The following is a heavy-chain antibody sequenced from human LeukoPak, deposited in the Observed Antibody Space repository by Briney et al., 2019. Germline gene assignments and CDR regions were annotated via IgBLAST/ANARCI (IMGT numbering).Heavy chain of an antibody. CDR1: GFTFSSYA. D-gene: IGHD5/OR15-5a*01. CDR3: AKGGLSRAGLDF. J-gene: IGHJ4*02. V-gene: IGHV3-23*01. CDR2: ISDRGHNT. Sequence: GGSLRLSCAASGFTFSSYAMTWVRQAPGKGLEWVSSISDRGHNTYYADSVKGRFTISRDNSKNTLYLQMNSLRAEDTAVYYCAKGGLSRAGLDFWGQGTLVTVSS.